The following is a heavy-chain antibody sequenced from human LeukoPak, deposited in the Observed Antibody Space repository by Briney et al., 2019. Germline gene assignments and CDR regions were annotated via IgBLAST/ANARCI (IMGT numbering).Heavy chain of an antibody. CDR1: GYSISSGYY. CDR2: IYHSGST. CDR3: ARHGYYDSSGEAFDI. Sequence: SETLSLTCAVSGYSISSGYYWGWIRQPPGKGLEWIGSIYHSGSTYYNPSLKSRVTTSVDTSKNQFSLKLSSVTAADTAVYYCARHGYYDSSGEAFDIWGQGTMVTVSS. V-gene: IGHV4-38-2*01. D-gene: IGHD3-22*01. J-gene: IGHJ3*02.